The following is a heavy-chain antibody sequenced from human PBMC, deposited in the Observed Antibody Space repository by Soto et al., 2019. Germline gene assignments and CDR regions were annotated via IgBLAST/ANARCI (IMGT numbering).Heavy chain of an antibody. CDR3: ARAVRELRYFDWPRAFDI. CDR2: INHDGSI. D-gene: IGHD3-9*01. J-gene: IGHJ3*02. CDR1: SGSFRGYY. V-gene: IGHV4-34*09. Sequence: SETLSLTCAVYSGSFRGYYWNWIRQSPGKGLEWIGEINHDGSINSNPSLKSRVTIAVDTSKNQFSLKLSSVTAADTAVYYCARAVRELRYFDWPRAFDIWGLGTMVTVSS.